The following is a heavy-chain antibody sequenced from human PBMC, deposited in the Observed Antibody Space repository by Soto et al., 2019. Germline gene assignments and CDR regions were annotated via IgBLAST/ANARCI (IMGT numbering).Heavy chain of an antibody. CDR2: IYSGGST. V-gene: IGHV3-53*02. CDR1: GFTVSTSY. CDR3: ARATYCSYGTGLLDQ. Sequence: EVQLVETGGGLIQPGGSLRLSCAASGFTVSTSYMSWVRQAPGKGLEWVSVIYSGGSTYYADSVKGRFTISRDNSKNTLFLQMNSLRAEDTAVYYCARATYCSYGTGLLDQWGQGTLVTVSS. D-gene: IGHD2-15*01. J-gene: IGHJ4*02.